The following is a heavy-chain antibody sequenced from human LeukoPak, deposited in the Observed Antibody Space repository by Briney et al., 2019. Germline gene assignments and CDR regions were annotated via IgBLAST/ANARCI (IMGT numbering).Heavy chain of an antibody. CDR2: VSGSGGST. V-gene: IGHV3-23*01. CDR3: AKGHLYSTSSTSFDY. D-gene: IGHD6-6*01. Sequence: GGSLRLSCAASGVTFSSYAMSWVRQAPGKGLEWVSIVSGSGGSTNYADSVKGRFTISRDNSKNTLYLQMNTLRAEDTAVYYCAKGHLYSTSSTSFDYWGQGTLVTVSS. CDR1: GVTFSSYA. J-gene: IGHJ4*02.